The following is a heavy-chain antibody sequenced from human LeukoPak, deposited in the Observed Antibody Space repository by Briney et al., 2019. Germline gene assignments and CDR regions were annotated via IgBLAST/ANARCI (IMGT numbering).Heavy chain of an antibody. V-gene: IGHV3-21*01. D-gene: IGHD6-13*01. CDR1: GFTFGDYA. CDR3: ARDGLGIATHFDY. J-gene: IGHJ4*02. CDR2: ISSSSSYI. Sequence: GGSLRLSCTASGFTFGDYAMNWVRQAPGKGLEWVSSISSSSSYIYYADSLKGRFTISRDNDKNSLYLQMNSLRAEDTAVYYCARDGLGIATHFDYWGQGTLVTVSS.